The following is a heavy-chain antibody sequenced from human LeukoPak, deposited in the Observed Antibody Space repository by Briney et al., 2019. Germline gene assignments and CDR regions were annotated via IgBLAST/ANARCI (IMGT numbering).Heavy chain of an antibody. CDR3: ARHVSVATKNYCSGGSCYHYNWFDP. J-gene: IGHJ5*02. D-gene: IGHD2-15*01. V-gene: IGHV4-39*01. Sequence: SETLSLTCTVSGGSISSGSYYWGWIRQPPGKGLEWIGSIYYSGSTYYNPSLKSRVTISVDTSKNQFSLKLSSVTAADTAVYYCARHVSVATKNYCSGGSCYHYNWFDPWGQGTLVTVSS. CDR2: IYYSGST. CDR1: GGSISSGSYY.